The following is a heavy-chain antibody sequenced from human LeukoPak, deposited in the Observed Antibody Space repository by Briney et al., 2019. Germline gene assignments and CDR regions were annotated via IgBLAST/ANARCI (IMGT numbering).Heavy chain of an antibody. CDR3: ARQDIVATTTDY. J-gene: IGHJ4*02. CDR2: IYYSGST. Sequence: SETLSLTCTVSGGSISSSSYYWGWIRQPAGEGLEWIGSIYYSGSTYYNPSLKSRVTISVDTSKNQFSLKLSSVTAADTAVYYCARQDIVATTTDYWGQGTLVTVSS. V-gene: IGHV4-39*01. CDR1: GGSISSSSYY. D-gene: IGHD5-12*01.